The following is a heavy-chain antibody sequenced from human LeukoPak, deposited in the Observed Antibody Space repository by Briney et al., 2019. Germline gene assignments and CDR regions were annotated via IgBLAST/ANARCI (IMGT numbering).Heavy chain of an antibody. CDR2: TNSDGSST. V-gene: IGHV3-74*01. J-gene: IGHJ4*02. Sequence: GGSLRLSCAASGFTFSSYWMHWVRQAPGKGLVWVSRTNSDGSSTSYADSVKGRFTISRDNAKNTLYLQMNSLRAEDTAVYYCARGHDYGIDYWGQGTLVTVSS. CDR3: ARGHDYGIDY. CDR1: GFTFSSYW. D-gene: IGHD4-17*01.